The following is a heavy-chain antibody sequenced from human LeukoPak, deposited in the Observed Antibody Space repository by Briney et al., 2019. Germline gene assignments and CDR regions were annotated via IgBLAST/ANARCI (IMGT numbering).Heavy chain of an antibody. V-gene: IGHV4-31*03. D-gene: IGHD2-2*01. Sequence: SETLSLTCTVSGVSISSGGYYWSWIRQHPGKGLEWIGYIYYSGSTYYNPSLKSRVTISVDTSKNQFSLKLSSVTAADTAVYYCARSHARGAFFDYWGQGTLVTVSS. CDR1: GVSISSGGYY. J-gene: IGHJ4*02. CDR3: ARSHARGAFFDY. CDR2: IYYSGST.